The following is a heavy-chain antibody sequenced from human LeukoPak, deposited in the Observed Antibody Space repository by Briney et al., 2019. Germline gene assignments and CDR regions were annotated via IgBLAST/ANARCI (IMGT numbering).Heavy chain of an antibody. V-gene: IGHV4-39*07. D-gene: IGHD6-13*01. J-gene: IGHJ2*01. CDR1: GGSISSSSYY. CDR3: ARERYSSSWYFGYWYFDL. Sequence: SETLSLTCTVSGGSISSSSYYWGWIRQPPGKGLEWIGSIYYSGSTYYNPSLKSRVTISVDTSKNQFSLKLSSVTAADTAVYYCARERYSSSWYFGYWYFDLWGRGTLVTVSS. CDR2: IYYSGST.